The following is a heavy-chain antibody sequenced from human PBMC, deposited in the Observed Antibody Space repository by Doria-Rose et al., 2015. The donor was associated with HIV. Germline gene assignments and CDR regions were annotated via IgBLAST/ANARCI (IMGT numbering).Heavy chain of an antibody. CDR1: GVSLSSPGMG. Sequence: QITLKESGPVLVKPTETLTLTCTVSGVSLSSPGMGVSWIRQHPVKALVWLANIFSDDARSYKAALKSSMTISRGTATSQVVLTMTDMDPVDTATYYCARIKSSRWYHKYYFDFWGQGTLVIVSA. V-gene: IGHV2-26*01. CDR2: IFSDDAR. D-gene: IGHD6-13*01. CDR3: ARIKSSRWYHKYYFDF. J-gene: IGHJ4*02.